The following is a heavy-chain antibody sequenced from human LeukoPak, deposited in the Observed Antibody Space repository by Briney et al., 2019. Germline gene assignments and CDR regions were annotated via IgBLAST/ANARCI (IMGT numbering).Heavy chain of an antibody. D-gene: IGHD5-18*01. CDR3: ARVVDTAMVTDGYYFDY. Sequence: SVTVSCKASGGTFSSYAISWVRQAPGQGLEWMGRIIPILGIANYAQKFQGRVTITADKSTSTAYMELSSLRSEDTAVYYCARVVDTAMVTDGYYFDYWGQGTLVTVSS. V-gene: IGHV1-69*04. J-gene: IGHJ4*02. CDR1: GGTFSSYA. CDR2: IIPILGIA.